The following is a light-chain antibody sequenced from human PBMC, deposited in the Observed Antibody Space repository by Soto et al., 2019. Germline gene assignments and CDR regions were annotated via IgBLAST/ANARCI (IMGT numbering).Light chain of an antibody. V-gene: IGLV2-14*01. CDR2: DVS. CDR1: SSDVGGYHY. Sequence: QSALTQPASVSGSPGQSITISCTGTSSDVGGYHYVSWYQQHPGKAPKLMIYDVSNRPSGVSNRFSGSKSGNTASLPISGRQAEDEADYYCSAYTSSSTFVVFGGGTKLTVL. CDR3: SAYTSSSTFVV. J-gene: IGLJ2*01.